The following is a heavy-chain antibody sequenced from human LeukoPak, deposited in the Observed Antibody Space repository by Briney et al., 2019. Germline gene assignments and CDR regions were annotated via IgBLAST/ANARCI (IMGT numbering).Heavy chain of an antibody. CDR1: GYTFTGYY. CDR3: ARGSAGRPYYFDY. V-gene: IGHV1-2*02. Sequence: GASVKVSCKASGYTFTGYYMNWVRQAPGQGLEWMGWINPDSGGTHYAQKFQGRVTMTRDTSISAAYMELSRLRSDDTAVYYCARGSAGRPYYFDYWGQGTLVTVSP. J-gene: IGHJ4*02. CDR2: INPDSGGT.